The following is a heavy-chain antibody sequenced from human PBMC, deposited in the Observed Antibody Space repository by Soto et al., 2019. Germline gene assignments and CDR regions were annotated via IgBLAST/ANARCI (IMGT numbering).Heavy chain of an antibody. J-gene: IGHJ4*02. CDR2: ISSSSDYM. Sequence: PGGSLRLSCVASGFTLSSSRMNWVRQAPGKGLEWVSFISSSSDYMYYADSVKGRFTVSRDNAKNSLYLQMDSLRAEDTAVYYCARDGITMIRGITVFDFWGQGTLVTVSS. CDR1: GFTLSSSR. CDR3: ARDGITMIRGITVFDF. V-gene: IGHV3-21*01. D-gene: IGHD3-10*01.